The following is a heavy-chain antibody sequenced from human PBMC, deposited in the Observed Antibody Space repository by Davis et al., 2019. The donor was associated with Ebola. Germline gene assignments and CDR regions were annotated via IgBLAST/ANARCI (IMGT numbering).Heavy chain of an antibody. D-gene: IGHD2-15*01. V-gene: IGHV3-23*01. CDR2: ISGGGLST. J-gene: IGHJ4*02. CDR1: GFTFNNYA. CDR3: AKELVSGSSYYLDY. Sequence: GESLKIPCAVPGFTFNNYAMNWVRQAPGKRLEWVSSISGGGLSTNYADSVKGRFTISRDNSKNTLYLQLNSLRDEDSAVYYCAKELVSGSSYYLDYWGQGTLVTVSS.